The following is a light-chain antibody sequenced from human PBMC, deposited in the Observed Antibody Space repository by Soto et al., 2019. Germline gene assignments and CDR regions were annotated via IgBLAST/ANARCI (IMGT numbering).Light chain of an antibody. V-gene: IGKV1-33*01. CDR2: DAS. Sequence: DIQMTQSPSSLSASVGDRVTITCQASQDISTYLNWYQQKPGKAPKLLIYDASNLETGVPSRFSGSGSGTDFTFTISSLHPEDIATYYCQQYDNLPLTFGGGTKVQIK. CDR1: QDISTY. CDR3: QQYDNLPLT. J-gene: IGKJ4*01.